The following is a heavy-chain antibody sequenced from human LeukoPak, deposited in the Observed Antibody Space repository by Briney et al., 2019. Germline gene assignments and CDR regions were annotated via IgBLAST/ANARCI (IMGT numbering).Heavy chain of an antibody. CDR2: IYYSGST. Sequence: PSETLSLTCTVSGGSISSSSYYWGWIRQPPGKGLEWIGSIYYSGSTYYNPSLKSRVTISVDTSKNQFSLKLSSVTAADTAVYYCARLRYSSSPFDYWGQGTLVTVSS. CDR1: GGSISSSSYY. J-gene: IGHJ4*02. CDR3: ARLRYSSSPFDY. V-gene: IGHV4-39*01. D-gene: IGHD6-6*01.